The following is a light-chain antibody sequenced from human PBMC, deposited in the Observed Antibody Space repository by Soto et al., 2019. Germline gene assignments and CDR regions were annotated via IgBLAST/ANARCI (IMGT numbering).Light chain of an antibody. Sequence: QSVLTQPASVSGSPGQSITISCTGTSSDVGRYNYVSWFQQHPGKAPKLMISEVSTRPSGVSNRFSGSKSGNTASLTISGLQIEDEADYYCCSYTSSTSAVFGGGTKLTVL. CDR1: SSDVGRYNY. CDR2: EVS. V-gene: IGLV2-14*01. CDR3: CSYTSSTSAV. J-gene: IGLJ2*01.